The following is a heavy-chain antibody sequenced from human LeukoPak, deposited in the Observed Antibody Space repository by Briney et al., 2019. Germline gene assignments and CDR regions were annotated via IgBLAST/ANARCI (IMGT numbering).Heavy chain of an antibody. J-gene: IGHJ4*02. CDR2: IKQDGSEK. CDR1: GFAFSNYW. Sequence: GGSLRLSCAASGFAFSNYWMSWVRQAPGKGLEWVANIKQDGSEKYYVDSVKGRFTISRDNAQNSLYLQMNSLRVEDKGVYYCARTREGRWGQGTVVTVSS. D-gene: IGHD5-24*01. CDR3: ARTREGR. V-gene: IGHV3-7*01.